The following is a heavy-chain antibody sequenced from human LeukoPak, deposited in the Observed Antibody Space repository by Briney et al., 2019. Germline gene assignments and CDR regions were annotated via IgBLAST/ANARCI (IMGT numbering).Heavy chain of an antibody. CDR2: SDFSGST. V-gene: IGHV4-59*08. CDR1: GGSSNNHY. Sequence: PAASLSLTCPVSGGSSNNHYMSWIRQPPGKGLEWIGYSDFSGSTTYNPSLKSRASILVATSRGQFSLKLSSVTAADTAVYYCARHNQAVTGTLDSWGQGILVTVSS. J-gene: IGHJ5*01. D-gene: IGHD1-1*01. CDR3: ARHNQAVTGTLDS.